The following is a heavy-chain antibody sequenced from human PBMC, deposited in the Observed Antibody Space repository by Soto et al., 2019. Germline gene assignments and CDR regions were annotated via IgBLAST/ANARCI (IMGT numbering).Heavy chain of an antibody. CDR2: ISAYNGDT. V-gene: IGHV1-18*01. Sequence: QVQLLQSGAEVKKPGASVKVSCQASGYTFTNYGITWVRQAPGQGLEWLGWISAYNGDTHYTQRLQGRVTMTTDTSASTAYMELRGRRSDDTAVYYCARVRQLGGYFYYYVAVWGKGTKATFSS. CDR1: GYTFTNYG. J-gene: IGHJ6*03. D-gene: IGHD6-6*01. CDR3: ARVRQLGGYFYYYVAV.